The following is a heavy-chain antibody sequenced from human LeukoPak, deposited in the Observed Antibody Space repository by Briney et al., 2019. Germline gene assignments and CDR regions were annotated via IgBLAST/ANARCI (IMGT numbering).Heavy chain of an antibody. D-gene: IGHD2-21*02. CDR2: INGSSSDT. CDR1: GFTFSDYY. V-gene: IGHV3-11*06. Sequence: GGSLRLSCAASGFTFSDYYMTWIRQAPGRGLEWISYINGSSSDTNYADSVRGRFTISRDNAKNTLYLQMNSLRAEDTAVYYCAKDQLAYCGGDCYSALWGQGTLVTVSS. CDR3: AKDQLAYCGGDCYSAL. J-gene: IGHJ4*02.